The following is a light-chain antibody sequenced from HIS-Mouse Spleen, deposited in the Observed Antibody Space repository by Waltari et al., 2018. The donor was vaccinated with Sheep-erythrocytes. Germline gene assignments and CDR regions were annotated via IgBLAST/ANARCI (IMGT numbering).Light chain of an antibody. CDR1: SSTIGSNT. V-gene: IGLV1-44*01. CDR2: SNN. J-gene: IGLJ1*01. CDR3: AAWDDSLNGYV. Sequence: QSVLTQPPSASGTPGQRVTISWSGSSSTIGSNTVNWYQQLPGTAPKLLIYSNNQRPSGVPDRFSGSKSGTSASLAISGLQSEDEADYYCAAWDDSLNGYVFGTGTKVTVL.